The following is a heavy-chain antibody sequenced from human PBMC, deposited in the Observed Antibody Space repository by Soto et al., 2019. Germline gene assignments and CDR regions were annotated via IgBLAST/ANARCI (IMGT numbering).Heavy chain of an antibody. CDR2: INPNSGGT. V-gene: IGHV1-2*04. D-gene: IGHD3-10*01. Sequence: ASVKVSCKASGYTFTGYYMHWVRQAPGQGLEWMGWINPNSGGTNYAQKFQGWVTMTRDTSTSTAYMELSRLRSEDTAVYYCARDRSPLPKGLRFGELRNDASDIWGQGTMVTVSS. CDR1: GYTFTGYY. J-gene: IGHJ3*02. CDR3: ARDRSPLPKGLRFGELRNDASDI.